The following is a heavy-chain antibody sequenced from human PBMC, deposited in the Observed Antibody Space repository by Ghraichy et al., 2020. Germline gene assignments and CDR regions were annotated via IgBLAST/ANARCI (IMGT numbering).Heavy chain of an antibody. CDR1: GGSISSGGYY. Sequence: SETLSLTCTVSGGSISSGGYYWSWIRQHPGKGLEWIGYIYYSGSTYYNPSLRSRVTISVDTSKNQFSLQLTSVTAADTAVYYCATLRAYSGRPFDNWGQGTLVTVSS. CDR2: IYYSGST. D-gene: IGHD6-13*01. V-gene: IGHV4-31*03. J-gene: IGHJ4*02. CDR3: ATLRAYSGRPFDN.